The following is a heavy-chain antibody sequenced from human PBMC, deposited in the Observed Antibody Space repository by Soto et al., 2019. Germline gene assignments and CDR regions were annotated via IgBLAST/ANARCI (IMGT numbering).Heavy chain of an antibody. Sequence: SETLSLTCPVSGGSSSSSSYYWGWIRQPPGKGLEWIGSIYYSGSTYYNPSLKSRVTISVDTSKNQFSLKLSSVTAADTAVYYCARLRLELLWFGESPCYYGMDVWGQGTTVTVSS. V-gene: IGHV4-39*01. CDR3: ARLRLELLWFGESPCYYGMDV. D-gene: IGHD3-10*01. CDR1: GGSSSSSSYY. J-gene: IGHJ6*02. CDR2: IYYSGST.